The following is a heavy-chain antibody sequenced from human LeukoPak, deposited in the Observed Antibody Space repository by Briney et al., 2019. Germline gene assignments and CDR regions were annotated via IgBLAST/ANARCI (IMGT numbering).Heavy chain of an antibody. CDR2: ISYDGSNK. CDR1: GFTFSSYA. Sequence: PGGSLRLSCAASGFTFSSYAMHWVRQAPGKGLEWVAVISYDGSNKYYADSVKGRFTIPRDNSKNTLYLQMNSLRAEDTAVYYCARGEYGDYGILDYWGQGTLVTVSS. CDR3: ARGEYGDYGILDY. V-gene: IGHV3-30-3*01. J-gene: IGHJ4*02. D-gene: IGHD4-17*01.